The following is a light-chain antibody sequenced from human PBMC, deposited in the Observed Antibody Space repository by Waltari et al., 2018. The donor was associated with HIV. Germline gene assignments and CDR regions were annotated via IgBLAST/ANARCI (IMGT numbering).Light chain of an antibody. Sequence: QPVLTQSSSSSASLGSSVKLTCTLSSGHRTYIIAWPQQQPGKAPRFLMNPESNGNYKKGSGVPDRFSGSSSGADRYLTVSNVQAEDEADYYCETWDNDVRVFGGGTKLTV. CDR3: ETWDNDVRV. J-gene: IGLJ3*02. CDR2: PESNGNY. V-gene: IGLV4-60*03. CDR1: SGHRTYI.